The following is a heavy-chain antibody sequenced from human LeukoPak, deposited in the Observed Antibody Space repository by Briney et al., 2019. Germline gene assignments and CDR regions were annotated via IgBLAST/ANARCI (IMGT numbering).Heavy chain of an antibody. V-gene: IGHV4-59*01. Sequence: SETLSLTCTVSGGSISSDYWSWIRQPPGKGLEWIGYMYNNGDTNYNPSLKNRVSISVDMSKNQFSLKLSSVTAADTAVYYCARGYSSSWLPDLPHWFDPWGQGTLVTVSS. J-gene: IGHJ5*02. CDR1: GGSISSDY. CDR3: ARGYSSSWLPDLPHWFDP. CDR2: MYNNGDT. D-gene: IGHD6-13*01.